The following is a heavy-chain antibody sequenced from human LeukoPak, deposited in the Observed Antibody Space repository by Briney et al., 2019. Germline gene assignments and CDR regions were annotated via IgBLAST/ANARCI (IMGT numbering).Heavy chain of an antibody. Sequence: GGSLRLSCAASGFTFSSYAMNWVRQAPGKGLEWVSTISGSGGSKHYADSVEGRFTISGDNSKNTVYLQMNSLRAEDTAIYYCAKLTSASGAYGVDVWGQGTTVTVSS. J-gene: IGHJ6*02. CDR1: GFTFSSYA. CDR2: ISGSGGSK. V-gene: IGHV3-23*01. D-gene: IGHD3-10*01. CDR3: AKLTSASGAYGVDV.